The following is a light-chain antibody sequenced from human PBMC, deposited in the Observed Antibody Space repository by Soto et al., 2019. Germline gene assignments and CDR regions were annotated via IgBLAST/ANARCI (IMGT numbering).Light chain of an antibody. Sequence: QSALTQPPSASGSPGQSVTISCTGTSSDVGGYNYVSWYQQHPGKAPKLMIYDVSERPSGVPDRFSGSKSGNTASLTVSGLQAEDEADYYCGSYGGSNNLIFGGGTKVTVL. J-gene: IGLJ2*01. CDR2: DVS. V-gene: IGLV2-8*01. CDR3: GSYGGSNNLI. CDR1: SSDVGGYNY.